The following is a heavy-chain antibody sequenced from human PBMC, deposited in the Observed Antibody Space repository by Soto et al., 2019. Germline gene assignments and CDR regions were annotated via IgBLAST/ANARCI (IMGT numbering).Heavy chain of an antibody. J-gene: IGHJ6*02. CDR1: GFTFSSYW. CDR3: AREVVAFFYYGMDV. CDR2: IKQDGSEK. Sequence: GSLRLSCAASGFTFSSYWMSWVRQAPGKGLEWVANIKQDGSEKYYVDSVKGRFTISRDNAKNSLYLQMNSLRAEDTAVYYCAREVVAFFYYGMDVWGQGTTVTVSS. V-gene: IGHV3-7*05. D-gene: IGHD6-6*01.